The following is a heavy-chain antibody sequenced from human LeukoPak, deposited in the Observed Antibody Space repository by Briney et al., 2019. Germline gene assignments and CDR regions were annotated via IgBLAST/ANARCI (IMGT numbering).Heavy chain of an antibody. J-gene: IGHJ3*02. CDR3: ARVLTGEGYAFDI. CDR2: INPNSGGT. Sequence: ATVKISCKASGYTFSDNYMHWVRQAPGQGLEWMGWINPNSGGTNYAQKFQGRVTMTRDTSISTAYMELSRLRSDDTAVYYCARVLTGEGYAFDIWGQGTMVTVSS. CDR1: GYTFSDNY. D-gene: IGHD7-27*01. V-gene: IGHV1-2*02.